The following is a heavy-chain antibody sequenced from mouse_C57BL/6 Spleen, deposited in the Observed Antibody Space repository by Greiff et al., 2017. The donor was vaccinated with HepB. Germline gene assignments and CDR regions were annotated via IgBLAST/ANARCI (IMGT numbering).Heavy chain of an antibody. D-gene: IGHD2-5*01. CDR2: ISSGGDYI. Sequence: EVQLVESGEGLVKPGGSLKLSCAASGFTFSSYAMSWVRQTPEKRLEWVAYISSGGDYIYYADTVKGRFTISRDNARNTLYLQMSSLKSEDTAMYYCTRVGYYSNYYAMDYWGQGTSVTVSS. V-gene: IGHV5-9-1*02. CDR3: TRVGYYSNYYAMDY. J-gene: IGHJ4*01. CDR1: GFTFSSYA.